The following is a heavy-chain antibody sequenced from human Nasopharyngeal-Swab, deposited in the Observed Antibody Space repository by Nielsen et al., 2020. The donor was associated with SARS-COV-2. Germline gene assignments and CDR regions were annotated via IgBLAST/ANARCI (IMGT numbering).Heavy chain of an antibody. V-gene: IGHV3-53*01. D-gene: IGHD3-22*01. Sequence: GGSLRLSCAASGFTVTSNYMSWVRQAPGKGLEWVSVIYNEGTTYYADSVRGRFTISRDNSKNTLYLQMNSLRAEDTAVYYCARYDDYYDSSGYAYWGQGTLVTVSS. CDR3: ARYDDYYDSSGYAY. CDR1: GFTVTSNY. CDR2: IYNEGTT. J-gene: IGHJ4*02.